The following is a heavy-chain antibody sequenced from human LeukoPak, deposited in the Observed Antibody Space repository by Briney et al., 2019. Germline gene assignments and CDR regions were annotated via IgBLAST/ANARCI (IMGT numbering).Heavy chain of an antibody. CDR2: ISDDGTEK. J-gene: IGHJ3*02. CDR3: ARDRGQGVFSSSWYIFDAFDI. V-gene: IGHV3-30*14. CDR1: GFRVTNHA. D-gene: IGHD6-13*01. Sequence: GGSLRLSCAVSGFRVTNHALHWVRQTPGKGLEWLSLISDDGTEKFYADSVKGRFTISRDNSRNTLYLQMNSLRAEDTAVYYCARDRGQGVFSSSWYIFDAFDIWGQGTLVSVSS.